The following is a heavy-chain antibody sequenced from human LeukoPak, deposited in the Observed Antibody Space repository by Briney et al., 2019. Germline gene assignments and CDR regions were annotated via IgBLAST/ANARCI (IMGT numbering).Heavy chain of an antibody. CDR2: ILYSGST. CDR3: AGGYYDSENWFPPGE. V-gene: IGHV4-39*01. J-gene: IGHJ4*02. CDR1: GGFISSTRSF. Sequence: SETLSLTCTVSGGFISSTRSFWGWIRQPPGKGLEWIGHILYSGSTSYNPSLKSRVTISVDTSKNQFSLKLSSVTAADTAVQYCAGGYYDSENWFPPGEWGQGDLVAVSS. D-gene: IGHD3-10*01.